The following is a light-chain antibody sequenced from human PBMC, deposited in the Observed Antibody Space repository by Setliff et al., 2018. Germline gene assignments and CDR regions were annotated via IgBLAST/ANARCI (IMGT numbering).Light chain of an antibody. CDR3: CSYAGSYPGV. V-gene: IGLV2-11*01. CDR2: DVS. Sequence: QSVLTQPRSVSGSPGQSVTISCTGTSSDVGGYNYVSWYQQHPGKAPKLMIYDVSKRPSGVPDRFSGSMSGNTASLTISGLQAEDEADYYCCSYAGSYPGVFGGGTKVTV. J-gene: IGLJ2*01. CDR1: SSDVGGYNY.